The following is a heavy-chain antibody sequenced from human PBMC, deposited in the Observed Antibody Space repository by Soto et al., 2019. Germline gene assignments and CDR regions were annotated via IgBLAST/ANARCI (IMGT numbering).Heavy chain of an antibody. CDR3: AKRSSSSTFDY. D-gene: IGHD6-6*01. V-gene: IGHV3-23*01. CDR1: GVTLSSYA. Sequence: EVQLLESGGGLVPPGESLRLSCAASGVTLSSYAMNWVRQAPGKGLEWVSVISGSDDSTYYADSVKGRFTISRDNSKNTLYLQMNSLSAEDTAVYYCAKRSSSSTFDYWGQGTLVTVSS. CDR2: ISGSDDST. J-gene: IGHJ4*02.